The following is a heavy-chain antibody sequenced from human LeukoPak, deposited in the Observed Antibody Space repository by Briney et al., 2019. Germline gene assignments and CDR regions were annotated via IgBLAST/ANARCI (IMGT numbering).Heavy chain of an antibody. J-gene: IGHJ4*02. CDR3: AKDDYGDYALDY. CDR2: ISYDGSNK. D-gene: IGHD4-17*01. CDR1: GFTFSSYD. Sequence: GGSLRLSCAASGFTFSSYDMHWVRQAPGKGLEWVAIISYDGSNKYYADSVKGRFTISRDNSKNTLYLQMNSLRAEDTAIYYCAKDDYGDYALDYWGQGTLVTVSS. V-gene: IGHV3-30*18.